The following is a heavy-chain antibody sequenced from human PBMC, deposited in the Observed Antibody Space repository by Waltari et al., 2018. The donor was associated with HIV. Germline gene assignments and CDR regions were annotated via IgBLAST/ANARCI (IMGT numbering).Heavy chain of an antibody. D-gene: IGHD3-16*01. J-gene: IGHJ4*01. V-gene: IGHV3-20*04. CDR2: ISWNGGGT. CDR1: GFTFADFG. Sequence: EVQLVESGGGVVRPGGSLRLSCAALGFTFADFGLSWVRQAPGKGLEWVSAISWNGGGTGYADSVKGRFTISRDNAKNSLYLQMNSLRVEDTAVYYCASLLGEDFDLWGDGTLVTVSS. CDR3: ASLLGEDFDL.